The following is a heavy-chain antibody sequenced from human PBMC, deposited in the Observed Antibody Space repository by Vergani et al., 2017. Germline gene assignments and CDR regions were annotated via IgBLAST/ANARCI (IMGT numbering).Heavy chain of an antibody. CDR1: GGTFSSYA. Sequence: QVQLVQSGAEVKKPGSSVKVSCKASGGTFSSYAISWVRQAPGQGLEWMGGIIPIFGTANYAQKFQGRVTITADESTSTAYMELSRLRSEDTAVYYCAGGDCSSTSCRSDAFDIWGQGTMVTVSS. V-gene: IGHV1-69*01. CDR2: IIPIFGTA. D-gene: IGHD2-2*01. J-gene: IGHJ3*02. CDR3: AGGDCSSTSCRSDAFDI.